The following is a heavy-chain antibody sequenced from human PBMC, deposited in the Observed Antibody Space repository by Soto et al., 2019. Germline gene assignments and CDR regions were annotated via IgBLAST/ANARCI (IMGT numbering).Heavy chain of an antibody. Sequence: VQLVESGGGVVQPGRSLRLSCAASGFTFSSYAMHWVRQAPGKGLEWVAVISYDGSNKYYADSVKGRFTISRDNSKNTLYLQMNSLRAEDTAVYYCADSGYCSGGSCYLGMGYYYGMDVWGQGTTVTVSS. J-gene: IGHJ6*02. CDR3: ADSGYCSGGSCYLGMGYYYGMDV. CDR2: ISYDGSNK. V-gene: IGHV3-30-3*01. D-gene: IGHD2-15*01. CDR1: GFTFSSYA.